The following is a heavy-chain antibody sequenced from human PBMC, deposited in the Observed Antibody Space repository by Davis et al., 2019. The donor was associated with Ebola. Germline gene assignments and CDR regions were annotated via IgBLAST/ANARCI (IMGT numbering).Heavy chain of an antibody. J-gene: IGHJ5*02. Sequence: GESLKISCAASGFTFSDFSMNWVRQAPGEALGWISYITTGSNAIHYADSVKGRFTVSRDNVKNSLFLQMNSLRDEDSAVYYCVRDYIFAFDLWGQGARVIVSS. CDR3: VRDYIFAFDL. V-gene: IGHV3-48*02. CDR2: ITTGSNAI. CDR1: GFTFSDFS.